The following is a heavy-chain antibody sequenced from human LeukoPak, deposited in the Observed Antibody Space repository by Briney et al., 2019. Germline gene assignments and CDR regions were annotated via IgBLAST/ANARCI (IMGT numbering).Heavy chain of an antibody. V-gene: IGHV1-69*13. J-gene: IGHJ1*01. CDR1: GGTFSSYA. CDR2: IIPIFGTA. CDR3: ARVAFSSSWHPESNYFQQ. Sequence: ASVKVSCKASGGTFSSYAISWVRQAPGQGLEWMGGIIPIFGTANYAQKFQGRVTITADESTSTAYMELSSLRSEDTAVHYCARVAFSSSWHPESNYFQQWGQGTLVTVSS. D-gene: IGHD6-13*01.